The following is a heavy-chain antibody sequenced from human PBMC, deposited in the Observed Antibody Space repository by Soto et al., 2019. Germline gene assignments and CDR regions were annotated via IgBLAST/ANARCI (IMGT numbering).Heavy chain of an antibody. CDR3: AKAGRRLYYYGMDV. Sequence: EVQLLESGGGLVQPGGSLRLSCAASGFTFSSYAMSWVRQAPGKGLEWVSAISGSGGSTYYADSVKGRFTISRDNSKNTQYLQMNSLRAEDTAVYYCAKAGRRLYYYGMDVWGQGTTVTVSS. CDR2: ISGSGGST. V-gene: IGHV3-23*01. J-gene: IGHJ6*02. CDR1: GFTFSSYA.